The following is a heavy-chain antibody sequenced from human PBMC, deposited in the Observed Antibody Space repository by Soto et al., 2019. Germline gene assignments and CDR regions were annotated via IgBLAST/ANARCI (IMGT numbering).Heavy chain of an antibody. CDR3: ASLTWGSQTEGFDY. Sequence: KQSQTLSLTCAISGDSVSSNSAAWNWIRQSPSRGLEWLGRTYYRSKWYNDYAVSVKSRITINPDTSKNQFSLQLNSVTPEDTAVYYCASLTWGSQTEGFDYWGQGTLVTVSS. D-gene: IGHD7-27*01. CDR1: GDSVSSNSAA. CDR2: TYYRSKWYN. V-gene: IGHV6-1*01. J-gene: IGHJ4*02.